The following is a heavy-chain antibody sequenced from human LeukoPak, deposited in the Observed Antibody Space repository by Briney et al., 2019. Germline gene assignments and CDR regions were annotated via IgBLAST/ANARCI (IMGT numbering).Heavy chain of an antibody. Sequence: ASVKVSCKASGYTFTGYYMHWVRQAPGQGLEWMGWINPNSGGTNYAQKFQGRVTMTRDTSISTAYMELSRLRSDDTAVYYCARVRIAARRGPYSWFDPWGQGTLVTVSS. CDR2: INPNSGGT. D-gene: IGHD6-6*01. CDR3: ARVRIAARRGPYSWFDP. V-gene: IGHV1-2*02. J-gene: IGHJ5*02. CDR1: GYTFTGYY.